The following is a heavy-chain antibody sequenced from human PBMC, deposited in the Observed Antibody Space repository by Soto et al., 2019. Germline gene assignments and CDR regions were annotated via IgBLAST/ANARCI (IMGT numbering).Heavy chain of an antibody. V-gene: IGHV3-20*04. CDR3: ARDVSGNYVRYGMDV. Sequence: EVQLVESGGGVVRPGGSLRLSCAASGFTFGDYGLSWVRQAPGKGLEWVSGINWNGASTGYADSGKGRLTISRDNAKNFLYLQMNSLRAEDTALYYCARDVSGNYVRYGMDVWGQGTTVTVSS. CDR1: GFTFGDYG. D-gene: IGHD1-26*01. J-gene: IGHJ6*02. CDR2: INWNGAST.